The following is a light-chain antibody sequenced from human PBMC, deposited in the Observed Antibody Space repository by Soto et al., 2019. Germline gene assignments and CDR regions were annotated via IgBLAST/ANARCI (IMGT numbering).Light chain of an antibody. V-gene: IGKV3D-15*01. J-gene: IGKJ4*01. CDR1: QSVDND. CDR3: QQYNNWPLT. CDR2: DAS. Sequence: EIVMTQSPATLSVSPWDRATLXSRASQSVDNDLAWYQQKPGQPPRLLIYDASTRATGIPARFSGSQSGTEFTLTISSLLSEDFAVYSCQQYNNWPLTFGGGTKVDIK.